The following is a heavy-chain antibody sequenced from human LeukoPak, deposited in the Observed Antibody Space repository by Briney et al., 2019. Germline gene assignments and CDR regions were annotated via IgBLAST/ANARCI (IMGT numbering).Heavy chain of an antibody. V-gene: IGHV4-38-2*02. Sequence: SETLSLTCTVSGYSISSGYYWGWIRQPPGKGLEWIGSIYHSGSTYYNPSLKSRVTISVDTSKNQFSLKLSSLTAADTAVYYCARAFYELTDAFDIWGQGTMVTVSS. J-gene: IGHJ3*02. CDR2: IYHSGST. D-gene: IGHD5/OR15-5a*01. CDR3: ARAFYELTDAFDI. CDR1: GYSISSGYY.